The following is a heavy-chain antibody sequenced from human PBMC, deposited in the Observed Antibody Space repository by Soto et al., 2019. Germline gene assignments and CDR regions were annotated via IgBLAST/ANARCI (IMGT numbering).Heavy chain of an antibody. V-gene: IGHV1-18*01. D-gene: IGHD6-13*01. Sequence: GAAVKVSCKASGYTFTSYYISWVRQAPGQGLEWMGWISAYNCNTNHTHKLQGRVTMTTATSTTTAYTELRSLRSDDTDVSSCASSPTNAAAGAWFDPWGQGTLVTVSS. CDR1: GYTFTSYY. CDR2: ISAYNCNT. CDR3: ASSPTNAAAGAWFDP. J-gene: IGHJ5*02.